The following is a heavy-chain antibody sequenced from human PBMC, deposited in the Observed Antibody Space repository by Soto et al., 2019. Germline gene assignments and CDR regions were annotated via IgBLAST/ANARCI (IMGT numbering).Heavy chain of an antibody. CDR1: GFTFRTYG. D-gene: IGHD6-6*01. J-gene: IGHJ6*02. Sequence: QVQLVESGGGAVQHGRSLRLSCAASGFTFRTYGMHWVRQAPGKGLEWLAVISNNGINKYYADSVKGRFTISRDNSRDTLFLQMNSLRGEDTAIYYCAKVIRADSTSSNFYYYSGLDVWGQGTTVTVS. CDR2: ISNNGINK. CDR3: AKVIRADSTSSNFYYYSGLDV. V-gene: IGHV3-30*18.